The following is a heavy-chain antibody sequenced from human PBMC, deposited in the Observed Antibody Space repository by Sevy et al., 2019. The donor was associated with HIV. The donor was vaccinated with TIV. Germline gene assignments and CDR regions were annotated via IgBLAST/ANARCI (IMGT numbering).Heavy chain of an antibody. CDR2: ISYDGSNK. J-gene: IGHJ5*02. CDR3: ARGSRSYGSGSSLS. D-gene: IGHD3-10*01. V-gene: IGHV3-30*04. CDR1: GFTFSSYA. Sequence: GGSLRLSCAASGFTFSSYAMHWVRQAPGKGLEWVAVISYDGSNKYYADSVKGRFTSSRDNSKNTLYLQMNSLRAEDTAVYDCARGSRSYGSGSSLSWGQGTLVTVSS.